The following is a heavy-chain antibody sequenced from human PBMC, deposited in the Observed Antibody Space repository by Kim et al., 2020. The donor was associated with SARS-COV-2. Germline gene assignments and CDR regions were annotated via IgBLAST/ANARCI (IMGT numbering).Heavy chain of an antibody. J-gene: IGHJ4*02. V-gene: IGHV3-30*18. CDR1: GFTFSSYG. CDR3: AKAGGCSGGSCPFDY. D-gene: IGHD2-15*01. CDR2: ISYDGSNK. Sequence: GGSLRLSCAASGFTFSSYGMHWVRQAPGKGLEWVAVISYDGSNKYYADSVKGRFTISRDNSKNTLYLQMNSLRAEYTAVYYCAKAGGCSGGSCPFDYWGQGTLVTVSS.